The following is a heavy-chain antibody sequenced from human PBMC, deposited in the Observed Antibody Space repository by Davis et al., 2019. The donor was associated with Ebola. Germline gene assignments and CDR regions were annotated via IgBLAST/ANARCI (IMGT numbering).Heavy chain of an antibody. CDR1: GFTFSSYS. CDR3: AREVRQFYYYYGMDV. V-gene: IGHV3-21*01. D-gene: IGHD6-19*01. Sequence: GESLKISCAASGFTFSSYSMNWVRQAPGKGLEWVSSISSSSSYIYYADSVKGRFTISRDNAKNSLYLQMNSLRAEDTAVYYCAREVRQFYYYYGMDVWGQGTTVTVSS. J-gene: IGHJ6*02. CDR2: ISSSSSYI.